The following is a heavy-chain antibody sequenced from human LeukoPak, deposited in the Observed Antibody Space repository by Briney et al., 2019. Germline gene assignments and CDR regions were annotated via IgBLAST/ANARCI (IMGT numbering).Heavy chain of an antibody. CDR3: AKRHGGGWSPFDS. Sequence: GGSLRLSCAASGFTFSSDAMNWVRQAPGKGLEWVAGISGSGGSTYYADSVKGRFTISRDNSKNTLYLQMNSLRAEDTAVYYCAKRHGGGWSPFDSWGQGTLVTVSS. J-gene: IGHJ4*02. CDR1: GFTFSSDA. CDR2: ISGSGGST. V-gene: IGHV3-23*01. D-gene: IGHD6-19*01.